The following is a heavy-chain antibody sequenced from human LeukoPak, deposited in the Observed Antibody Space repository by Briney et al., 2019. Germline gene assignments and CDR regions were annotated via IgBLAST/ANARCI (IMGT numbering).Heavy chain of an antibody. CDR1: GFTLRNYA. Sequence: PGGSLRLSCAPSIGFTLRNYAIHWVRQAPGKGLEWVAVISIDGSRQHYGDFLVGRFTISRDNSKNTVSLQMSSLRTEDTAVYFCAREQGGSGWSGFDYWGQGTLVTVSS. D-gene: IGHD6-19*01. V-gene: IGHV3-30*15. CDR2: ISIDGSRQ. J-gene: IGHJ4*02. CDR3: AREQGGSGWSGFDY.